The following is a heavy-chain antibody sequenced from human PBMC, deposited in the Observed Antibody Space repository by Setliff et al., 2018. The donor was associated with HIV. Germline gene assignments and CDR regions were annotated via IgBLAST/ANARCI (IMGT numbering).Heavy chain of an antibody. CDR1: GGIFNSYA. D-gene: IGHD2-21*02. V-gene: IGHV1-69*10. Sequence: SVKVSCKASGGIFNSYATSWVRQAPGQGLEWVGGIIPILAIADYAETFQGRVMITADESTRTVYMELGNLRSDDTAVYFCARGLTGGNSISDFDYWGQGTLVTVSS. CDR3: ARGLTGGNSISDFDY. J-gene: IGHJ4*02. CDR2: IIPILAIA.